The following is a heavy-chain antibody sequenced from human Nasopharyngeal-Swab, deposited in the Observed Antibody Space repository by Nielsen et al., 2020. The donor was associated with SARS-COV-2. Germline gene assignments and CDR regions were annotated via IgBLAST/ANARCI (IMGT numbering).Heavy chain of an antibody. J-gene: IGHJ4*02. CDR3: AKDMVLVDIVVVPAAMPDY. V-gene: IGHV3-43D*04. CDR1: GFTFDDYA. CDR2: ISWDGGST. D-gene: IGHD2-2*01. Sequence: GGSLRLSCAASGFTFDDYAMHWVRQAPGKGLEWVSLISWDGGSTYYADSVKGRFTISRDNSKNSLYLQMNSLGAEDTALYYCAKDMVLVDIVVVPAAMPDYWGQGTLVTVSS.